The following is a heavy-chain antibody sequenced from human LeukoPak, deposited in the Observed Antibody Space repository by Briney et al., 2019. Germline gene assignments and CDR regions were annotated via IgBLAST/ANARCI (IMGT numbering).Heavy chain of an antibody. Sequence: SETLSLTCTVSGGSISSYYWSWIRQPAGKGLEWIGRIYTSGSITYNPSLKSRVSMSVDTSKNQFSLKLSSVTAADTAVYYCARGPLYYDILTGRPTYFDYWGQGTLVTVSS. D-gene: IGHD3-9*01. CDR1: GGSISSYY. CDR2: IYTSGSI. CDR3: ARGPLYYDILTGRPTYFDY. J-gene: IGHJ4*02. V-gene: IGHV4-4*07.